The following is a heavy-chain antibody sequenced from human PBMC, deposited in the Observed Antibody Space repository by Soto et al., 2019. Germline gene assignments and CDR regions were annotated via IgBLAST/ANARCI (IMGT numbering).Heavy chain of an antibody. CDR1: GFTFDDYA. Sequence: EVQLVESGGGLVQPGRSLRLSCAASGFTFDDYAMHWVRQAPGKGLEWVSGISWNSGSIGYADYVKGQFTISRDNAKNSLYLQMNSLRADDTAWYYCAKDMYKGLIDCQCLVFGAFDIWGQGTMVTVSS. D-gene: IGHD6-19*01. V-gene: IGHV3-9*01. CDR2: ISWNSGSI. J-gene: IGHJ3*02. CDR3: AKDMYKGLIDCQCLVFGAFDI.